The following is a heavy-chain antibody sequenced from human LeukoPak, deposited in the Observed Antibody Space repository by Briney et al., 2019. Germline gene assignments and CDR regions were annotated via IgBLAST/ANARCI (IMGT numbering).Heavy chain of an antibody. D-gene: IGHD6-13*01. CDR2: ITPSDSGT. CDR3: AKAWGAAGTFDS. CDR1: GFTFSSYA. Sequence: GGSLRLSCAASGFTFSSYAMTWVRQAPGKGLEWASTITPSDSGTYYADSVRGRFTISRDNSKNTLYVQMNSLRVEDTAVYYCAKAWGAAGTFDSWGQGTLVTVSS. J-gene: IGHJ4*02. V-gene: IGHV3-23*01.